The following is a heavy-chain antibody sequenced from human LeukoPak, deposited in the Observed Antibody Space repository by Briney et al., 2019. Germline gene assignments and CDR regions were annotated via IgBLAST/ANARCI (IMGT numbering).Heavy chain of an antibody. D-gene: IGHD6-19*01. J-gene: IGHJ4*02. V-gene: IGHV3-7*01. CDR1: GFTFSSYW. CDR3: ARDPPVAVTGPSLDY. CDR2: IKQDGSEK. Sequence: GGSLRLSCAASGFTFSSYWMSWVHQAPGKGLEWVANIKQDGSEKYYVDSVKGRFTISRDNAKNSLYLQMNSLRAEDTAVYYCARDPPVAVTGPSLDYWGQGTLVTVSS.